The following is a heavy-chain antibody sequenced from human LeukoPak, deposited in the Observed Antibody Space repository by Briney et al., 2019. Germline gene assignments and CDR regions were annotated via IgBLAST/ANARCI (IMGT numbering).Heavy chain of an antibody. CDR3: ARDSYWNTAHFDY. J-gene: IGHJ4*02. Sequence: ASVKVSCKASGYTFTGNYMHWLRQAPGQGLQWMGWINPNSGGTNYAQKFQGRVTMTRDTSISTAYMELSRLRSDDTAVYYCARDSYWNTAHFDYWGQGTLVTVSS. V-gene: IGHV1-2*02. D-gene: IGHD1-1*01. CDR2: INPNSGGT. CDR1: GYTFTGNY.